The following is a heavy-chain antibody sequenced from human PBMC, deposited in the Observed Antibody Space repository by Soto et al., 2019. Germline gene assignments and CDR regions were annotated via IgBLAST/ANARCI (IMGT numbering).Heavy chain of an antibody. Sequence: EVQLVESGGVVVQPGGSLRLSCAASGFTFDDYAMHWVRQAPGKGLEWVSLISWDGGSTYYADSVKGCFTISRDNSKNSLYLQMNSMRAEDTALYYCAKDIGTERGIDYWGQGTLVTVSS. J-gene: IGHJ4*02. V-gene: IGHV3-43D*04. D-gene: IGHD1-1*01. CDR1: GFTFDDYA. CDR3: AKDIGTERGIDY. CDR2: ISWDGGST.